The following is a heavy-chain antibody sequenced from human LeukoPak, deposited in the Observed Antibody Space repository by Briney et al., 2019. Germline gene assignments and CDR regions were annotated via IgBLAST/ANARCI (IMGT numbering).Heavy chain of an antibody. V-gene: IGHV1-69*06. CDR3: ARVVGLTGYSSSWYSGYYYYMDV. Sequence: ASVKVSCKASGYTFTSYDINWVRRAPGQGLEWMGGIIPIFGTTNYAQKFQDRVTITADKSTSTAYMELSSLRSEDTAVYYCARVVGLTGYSSSWYSGYYYYMDVWGKGTTVTVSS. D-gene: IGHD6-13*01. CDR1: GYTFTSYD. J-gene: IGHJ6*03. CDR2: IIPIFGTT.